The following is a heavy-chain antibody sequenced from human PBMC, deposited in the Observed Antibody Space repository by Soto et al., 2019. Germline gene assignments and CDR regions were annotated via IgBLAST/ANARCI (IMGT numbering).Heavy chain of an antibody. CDR2: IWYDGSNK. CDR3: ARGLFGELLGGMDV. V-gene: IGHV3-33*01. J-gene: IGHJ6*02. CDR1: GFTFSSYG. Sequence: PGGSLRLSCAASGFTFSSYGMHWVRQAPGKGLEWVAVIWYDGSNKYYADSVKGRITISRDNSKNTLYLQMNSLRAEDTAVYYCARGLFGELLGGMDVWGQGTTVTVS. D-gene: IGHD3-10*02.